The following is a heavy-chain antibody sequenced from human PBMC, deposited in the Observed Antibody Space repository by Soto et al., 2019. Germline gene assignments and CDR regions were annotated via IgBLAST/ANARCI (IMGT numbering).Heavy chain of an antibody. J-gene: IGHJ4*02. Sequence: SVKVSCKASGGTLNNYAINWVRQAPGQGLEWMGGILPVSAPPDYAQKFQGGVSITADHSTSTVYMELSRLKSDDTAVYFCATDSNYDVSNSFWGQGTLVTVSS. D-gene: IGHD3-3*01. CDR1: GGTLNNYA. V-gene: IGHV1-69*13. CDR3: ATDSNYDVSNSF. CDR2: ILPVSAPP.